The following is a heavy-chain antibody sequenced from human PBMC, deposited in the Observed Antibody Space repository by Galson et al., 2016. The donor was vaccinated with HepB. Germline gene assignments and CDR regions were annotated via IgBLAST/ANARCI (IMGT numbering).Heavy chain of an antibody. CDR3: ASTYPVARAFDM. CDR1: GVSVSSGSYS. V-gene: IGHV4-30-2*01. D-gene: IGHD4-23*01. J-gene: IGHJ3*02. CDR2: IDHSGST. Sequence: TLSLTCGVSGVSVSSGSYSWTWIRQPPGKALEWIGTIDHSGSTSYNPSLKSRLMMSLDRSKNQFSLNLTSVTAADTAIYFCASTYPVARAFDMWGQGTMVIVSS.